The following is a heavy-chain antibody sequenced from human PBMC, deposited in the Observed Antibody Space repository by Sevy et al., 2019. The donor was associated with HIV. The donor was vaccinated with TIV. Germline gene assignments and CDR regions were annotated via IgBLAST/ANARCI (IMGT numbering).Heavy chain of an antibody. J-gene: IGHJ5*02. CDR2: IYPGDSDT. CDR3: ARTTTVTYNWFDP. V-gene: IGHV5-51*01. D-gene: IGHD4-17*01. Sequence: GESLKISCKGSGYSFTSYWIGWVRHMPGKGLEWMGIIYPGDSDTRYSPSFQGQVTISADKSISTAYLQWSSLKASDTAMYYCARTTTVTYNWFDPWGQGTLVTVSS. CDR1: GYSFTSYW.